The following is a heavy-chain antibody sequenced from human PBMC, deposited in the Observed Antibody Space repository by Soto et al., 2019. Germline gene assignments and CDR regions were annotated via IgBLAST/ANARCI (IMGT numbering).Heavy chain of an antibody. V-gene: IGHV3-30-3*01. Sequence: SLRISCESSRFTFSSYAMHWVRQAPGKGLEWVAVISYDGSNKYYADSVKGRFTISRDNSKNTLYLQMNSLRAEDTAVYYCARDLYVGATALDYWGQGTLVTVSS. J-gene: IGHJ4*02. CDR2: ISYDGSNK. D-gene: IGHD1-26*01. CDR3: ARDLYVGATALDY. CDR1: RFTFSSYA.